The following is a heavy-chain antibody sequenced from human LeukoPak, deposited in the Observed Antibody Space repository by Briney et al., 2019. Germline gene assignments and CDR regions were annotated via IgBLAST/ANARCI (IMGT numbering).Heavy chain of an antibody. V-gene: IGHV3-53*01. CDR3: ARALSLWFGELTGGMDV. CDR2: IYSGGST. J-gene: IGHJ6*02. D-gene: IGHD3-10*01. Sequence: GGSLRLSCAASGFTVSSNYMSWVRQAPGKGLEWVSVIYSGGSTYYADSVKGRFTISRDNSKSTLYLQMNSLRAEDTAVYYCARALSLWFGELTGGMDVWGQGTTVTVSS. CDR1: GFTVSSNY.